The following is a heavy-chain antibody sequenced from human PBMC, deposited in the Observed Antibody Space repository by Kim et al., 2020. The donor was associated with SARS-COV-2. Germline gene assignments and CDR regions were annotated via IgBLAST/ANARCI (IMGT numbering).Heavy chain of an antibody. J-gene: IGHJ3*02. D-gene: IGHD6-13*01. Sequence: GGSLRLSCAASGFTFSDYYMSWIRQAPGKGLEWVSYISSSGSTIYYADSVKGRFTISRDNAKNSLYLQMNSLRAEDTAVYYCARRFTFIAAAPAREPPDAFDIWGQGTMVTVSS. V-gene: IGHV3-11*01. CDR3: ARRFTFIAAAPAREPPDAFDI. CDR2: ISSSGSTI. CDR1: GFTFSDYY.